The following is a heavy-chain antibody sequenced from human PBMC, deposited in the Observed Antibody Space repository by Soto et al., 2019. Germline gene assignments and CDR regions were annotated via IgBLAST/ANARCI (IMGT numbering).Heavy chain of an antibody. CDR1: GYSFTTYW. J-gene: IGHJ6*02. CDR3: ARLADYRMDV. Sequence: GESLKISCKASGYSFTTYWIAWVRQMPGKGLEWMGIINPGDSDIRYIPSFQGQVTISADKSSSTAYLQWSSLKASDTAMYYCARLADYRMDVWGQGTTVTVSS. V-gene: IGHV5-51*01. CDR2: INPGDSDI. D-gene: IGHD6-19*01.